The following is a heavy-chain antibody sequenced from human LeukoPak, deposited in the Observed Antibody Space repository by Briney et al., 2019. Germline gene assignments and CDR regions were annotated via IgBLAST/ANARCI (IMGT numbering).Heavy chain of an antibody. CDR1: GGSPSGYY. CDR2: IYHSGST. CDR3: ARSSGWYRANDY. D-gene: IGHD6-19*01. Sequence: SETLSLTCAVYGGSPSGYYWSWTRQPPGKGLEWIGEIYHSGSTNYNPSLKSRVTISVDKSKNQFSLKLSSVTAADTAVYYCARSSGWYRANDYWGQGTLVTVSS. J-gene: IGHJ4*02. V-gene: IGHV4-34*01.